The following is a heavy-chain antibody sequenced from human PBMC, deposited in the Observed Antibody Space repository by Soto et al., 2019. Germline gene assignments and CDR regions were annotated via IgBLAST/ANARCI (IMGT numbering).Heavy chain of an antibody. CDR3: ASQDGYCSSTSCYTNWFDP. CDR1: GFTFSSYE. D-gene: IGHD2-2*01. Sequence: GSLRLSCGASGFTFSSYEMNWGRQAPGKGVELVSYISSSGSTIYYADSVKGRFTISRDNAKNSLYLQMNSLRAEDTAVYYCASQDGYCSSTSCYTNWFDPWGQGTLVTVSS. V-gene: IGHV3-48*03. J-gene: IGHJ5*02. CDR2: ISSSGSTI.